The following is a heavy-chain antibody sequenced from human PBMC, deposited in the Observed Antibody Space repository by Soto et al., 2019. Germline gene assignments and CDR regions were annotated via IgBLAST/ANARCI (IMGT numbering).Heavy chain of an antibody. D-gene: IGHD3-22*01. CDR1: GGTFSSYA. V-gene: IGHV1-69*12. CDR2: IIPIFGTA. CDR3: ARDQDVSNYHGMDV. Sequence: QGQLVQSGAEVKKPGSSVKVYCKASGGTFSSYAISWVRQAPGQGLEWMGGIIPIFGTATYAQKFQGRVTITADESTSTAYMELSSLRSEDTAVYYCARDQDVSNYHGMDVWGQGTTVTVSS. J-gene: IGHJ6*02.